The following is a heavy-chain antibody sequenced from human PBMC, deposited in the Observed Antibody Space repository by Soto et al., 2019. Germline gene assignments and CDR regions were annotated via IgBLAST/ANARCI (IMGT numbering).Heavy chain of an antibody. CDR1: GFPFSSYA. Sequence: DVQLLESGGALVQPGESLRLSCAASGFPFSSYAMTWVRQAPGKGLEWVSTIAISGITTFYADSVRGRFTISRDNPGNTLYLQMNNLGVEDTGIYYCAKRFAPSGSGWDSWAQGTLVTVSS. V-gene: IGHV3-23*01. J-gene: IGHJ4*02. CDR3: AKRFAPSGSGWDS. D-gene: IGHD6-19*01. CDR2: IAISGITT.